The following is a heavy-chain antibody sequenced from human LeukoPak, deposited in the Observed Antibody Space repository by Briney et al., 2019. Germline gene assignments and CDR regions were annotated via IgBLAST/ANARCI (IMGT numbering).Heavy chain of an antibody. CDR2: INPNSGGT. J-gene: IGHJ4*02. V-gene: IGHV1-2*02. CDR1: GYTFTGYY. Sequence: ASVKVSCKASGYTFTGYYMHWVRQAPGQGPEWMGWINPNSGGTNYAQKFQGRVTMTRDTSISTAYMELSRLRSDDTAVYYCARDSYRLRFYFDYWGQGTLVTVSS. CDR3: ARDSYRLRFYFDY. D-gene: IGHD4-17*01.